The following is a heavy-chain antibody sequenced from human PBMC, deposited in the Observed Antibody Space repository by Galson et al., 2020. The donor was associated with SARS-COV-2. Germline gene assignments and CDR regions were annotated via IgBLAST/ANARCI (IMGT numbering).Heavy chain of an antibody. V-gene: IGHV3-30*04. J-gene: IGHJ4*02. CDR1: GFTFSSYA. CDR2: ISYDGSNK. Sequence: GESLKISCAASGFTFSSYAMHWVRQAPGKGLEWVAVISYDGSNKYYADSVKGRFTISRDNSKNTLYLQMNGLRAEDTAVYYCASERATTYYYDSSGYSPNDYWGQGTLVTVSS. D-gene: IGHD3-22*01. CDR3: ASERATTYYYDSSGYSPNDY.